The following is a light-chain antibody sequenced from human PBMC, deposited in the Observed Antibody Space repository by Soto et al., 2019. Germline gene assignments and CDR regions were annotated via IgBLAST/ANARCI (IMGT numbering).Light chain of an antibody. CDR2: GAS. J-gene: IGKJ1*01. Sequence: EIVLTQSPGTLSLSPGERATLSSRASHIVSSSYLAWYQQKPGHAPRLLIYGASSRATGIPDRFSGSGSWTDFTLTISRLEPEDFAVYYCQQYGSSPTWTFGQGTKVDIK. V-gene: IGKV3-20*01. CDR3: QQYGSSPTWT. CDR1: HIVSSSY.